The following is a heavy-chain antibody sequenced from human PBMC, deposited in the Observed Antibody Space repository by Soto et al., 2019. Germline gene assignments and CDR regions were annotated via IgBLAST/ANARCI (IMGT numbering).Heavy chain of an antibody. CDR3: AREDIVVVPAARDYYYYYMDV. Sequence: ASVKVSCKASGYTFTGYYMHWVRQAPGQGLEWMGWINPNSGGTNYAQKFQGRVTMTRNTSISTAYMELSSLRSEDTAVYYCAREDIVVVPAARDYYYYYMDVWGKGTTVTVSS. V-gene: IGHV1-2*02. J-gene: IGHJ6*03. CDR2: INPNSGGT. D-gene: IGHD2-2*01. CDR1: GYTFTGYY.